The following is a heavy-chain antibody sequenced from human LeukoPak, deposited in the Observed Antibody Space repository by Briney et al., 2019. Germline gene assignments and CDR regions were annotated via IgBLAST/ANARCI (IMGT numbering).Heavy chain of an antibody. CDR1: GYTFTDYY. CDR2: VDPEDGET. J-gene: IGHJ4*02. Sequence: VASVKVSCKASGYTFTDYYMHWVQQAPGKGLEWMGRVDPEDGETIYAEKFQGRVTITADTSTDTAYMELSSLRSEDTAVYYCATDRDSAAAGIGFDYWGQGTLVTVSS. D-gene: IGHD6-13*01. V-gene: IGHV1-69-2*01. CDR3: ATDRDSAAAGIGFDY.